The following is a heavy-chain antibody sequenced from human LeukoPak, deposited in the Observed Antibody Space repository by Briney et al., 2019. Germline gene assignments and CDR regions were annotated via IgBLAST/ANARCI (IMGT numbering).Heavy chain of an antibody. CDR3: AKVSLTGDSPPYYFDY. CDR2: ISDSGGST. J-gene: IGHJ4*02. Sequence: GGSLRLSCAASGLIFSSYAMSWVRQAPGKGLEWVSGISDSGGSTYYADSVKGRLTISRDKSKNTLYLQMNSLRVEVTAVYYCAKVSLTGDSPPYYFDYWGQGTLVTVSS. CDR1: GLIFSSYA. V-gene: IGHV3-23*01. D-gene: IGHD7-27*01.